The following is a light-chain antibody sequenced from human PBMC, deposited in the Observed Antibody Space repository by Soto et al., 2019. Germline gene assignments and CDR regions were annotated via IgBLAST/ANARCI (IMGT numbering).Light chain of an antibody. CDR2: GNN. CDR3: QSYDSSLSGSV. CDR1: SSNIGAGYD. Sequence: QSVLTQPPSVSGALGQRVTISCTGSSSNIGAGYDVHWYQQLPGTAPKLLIYGNNNRPSGVPDRFSGSKSGTSASLAITGLQAEDEGDYYCQSYDSSLSGSVFGGGTKVTVL. V-gene: IGLV1-40*01. J-gene: IGLJ2*01.